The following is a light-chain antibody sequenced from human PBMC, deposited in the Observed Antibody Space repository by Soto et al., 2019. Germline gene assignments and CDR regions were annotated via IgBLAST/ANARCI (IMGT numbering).Light chain of an antibody. Sequence: EIVLTQSPGTLSLSPGERATLSCRASQSVSSSYLAWYQQKPGQAPRLLIYGASTRATGFPARFIGSGSGTDFTLTISSLEPEDSAVYYCQQHLGRHTFGQGTKVDIK. CDR1: QSVSSSY. J-gene: IGKJ1*01. CDR3: QQHLGRHT. CDR2: GAS. V-gene: IGKV3-20*01.